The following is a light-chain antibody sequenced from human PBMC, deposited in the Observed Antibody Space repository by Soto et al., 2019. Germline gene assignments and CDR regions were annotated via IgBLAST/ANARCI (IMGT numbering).Light chain of an antibody. V-gene: IGLV4-69*01. J-gene: IGLJ2*01. CDR2: VNSDGSH. CDR1: SRHRNYD. Sequence: QLVLTQSPSASGSLGTSVTLTCTLSSRHRNYDISLPPQQQQKGPRFLMKVNSDGSHSKGDGIPDRFSGSSSRAERYLTTSRHQAEDDDDYYCPTWGTRIVVFGGGTKLTVL. CDR3: PTWGTRIVV.